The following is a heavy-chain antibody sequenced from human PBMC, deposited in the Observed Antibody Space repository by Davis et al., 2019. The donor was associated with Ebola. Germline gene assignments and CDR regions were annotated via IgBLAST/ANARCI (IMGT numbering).Heavy chain of an antibody. J-gene: IGHJ1*01. CDR3: VRGGSATAY. D-gene: IGHD2-15*01. CDR2: MNSAGSFE. Sequence: PGGSLRLSCAASGFTFSGYTMHWVRQAPGKGLERVASMNSAGSFEYYAESVKGRFTISRDNAKSSLYLQMNSLRAEDTAVFYCVRGGSATAYWGQGTPVTVSS. V-gene: IGHV3-21*04. CDR1: GFTFSGYT.